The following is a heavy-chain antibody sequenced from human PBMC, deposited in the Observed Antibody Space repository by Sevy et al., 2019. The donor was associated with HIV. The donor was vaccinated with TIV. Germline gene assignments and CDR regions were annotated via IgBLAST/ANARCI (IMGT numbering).Heavy chain of an antibody. Sequence: GESLKISCAASGFTFSNYAMSWVRQTPGKGLEWVSVISGSADATYYTDSVKGRFTISRDNSKNTVYLQMNSLRAEDTAVYYCVKEVSQYSYSDYWGQGTLVTVSS. V-gene: IGHV3-23*01. CDR1: GFTFSNYA. J-gene: IGHJ4*02. D-gene: IGHD5-18*01. CDR3: VKEVSQYSYSDY. CDR2: ISGSADAT.